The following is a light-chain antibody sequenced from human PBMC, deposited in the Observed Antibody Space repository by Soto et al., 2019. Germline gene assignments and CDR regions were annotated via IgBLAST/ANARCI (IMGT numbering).Light chain of an antibody. Sequence: DIVLTQSPGTLSLSPGERATLSCRASQSVSSSNLAWYQQKPAQAPRLLIYAASRRAPGIPERFSGSGSGTDFTLTISRLEPEDFAVYYCQQYGSSRTFGQGTKVDIK. CDR3: QQYGSSRT. J-gene: IGKJ1*01. V-gene: IGKV3-20*01. CDR1: QSVSSSN. CDR2: AAS.